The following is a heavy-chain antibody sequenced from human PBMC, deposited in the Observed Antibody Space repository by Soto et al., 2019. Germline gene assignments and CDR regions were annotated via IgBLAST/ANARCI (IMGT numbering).Heavy chain of an antibody. CDR3: AYLWWPFQH. CDR1: GFSLSTSGVG. D-gene: IGHD2-8*02. CDR2: IYWDDDK. J-gene: IGHJ1*01. Sequence: QITLKESGPTLVKPTQTLTLTYTFSGFSLSTSGVGVGWIRRPPGKALEWLALIYWDDDKRYSPSLKSRLTITKDTSKNQVVLTMTNMDPVDTATYYCAYLWWPFQHWGQGTLVTVSS. V-gene: IGHV2-5*02.